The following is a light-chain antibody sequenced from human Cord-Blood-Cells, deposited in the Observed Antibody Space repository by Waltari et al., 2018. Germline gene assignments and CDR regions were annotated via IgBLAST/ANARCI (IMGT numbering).Light chain of an antibody. J-gene: IGLJ3*02. V-gene: IGLV2-23*01. Sequence: QSALTQPASVSGSPGQSITIFCTGTSSDVGSYTLVPWYQQHPGKAPKLMIYEGSKRPSGVSNRFSGSKSGNTASLTISGLQAEDEADYYCCSYAGSSTLVFGGGTKLTVL. CDR3: CSYAGSSTLV. CDR1: SSDVGSYTL. CDR2: EGS.